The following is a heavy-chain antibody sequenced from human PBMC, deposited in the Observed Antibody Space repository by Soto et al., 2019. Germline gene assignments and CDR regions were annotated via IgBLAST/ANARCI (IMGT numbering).Heavy chain of an antibody. J-gene: IGHJ4*02. CDR2: IIPIFGTA. Sequence: SVKVSCKASGGTFSSYAISWVRQAPGQGLEWMGGIIPIFGTANYAQKFQGRVTITADESTSTAYMELSSLRSEDTAVYYCARVGRGYYYDSSGYYYFDYWGQGTLVTVSS. V-gene: IGHV1-69*13. CDR3: ARVGRGYYYDSSGYYYFDY. D-gene: IGHD3-22*01. CDR1: GGTFSSYA.